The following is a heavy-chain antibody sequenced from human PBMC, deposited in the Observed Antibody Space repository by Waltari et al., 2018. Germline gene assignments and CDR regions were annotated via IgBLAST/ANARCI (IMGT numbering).Heavy chain of an antibody. CDR1: GGSISTYY. D-gene: IGHD3-16*01. J-gene: IGHJ5*02. V-gene: IGHV4-4*07. CDR3: AREVGGSRWFDP. CDR2: INTGGNT. Sequence: QVQLQESGPGLVKTSETLSLTCTVSGGSISTYYWTWIRQPAGKGLEWIGRINTGGNTNTNPSLKSRVTMSVDTSKNQFSLTLSSVTAADTAVYYRAREVGGSRWFDPWGQGTLVTVSS.